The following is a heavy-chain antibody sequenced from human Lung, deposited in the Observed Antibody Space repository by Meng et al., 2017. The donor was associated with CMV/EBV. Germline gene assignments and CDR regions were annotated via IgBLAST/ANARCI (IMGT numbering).Heavy chain of an antibody. CDR3: AKGRAVGATTPFDD. CDR2: LSSGGSST. D-gene: IGHD1-26*01. CDR1: GFTFSDYP. J-gene: IGHJ4*02. Sequence: GGSXRLXCAASGFTFSDYPMSWVRQAQGKGLEWVSSLSSGGSSTYYTDSVKGRFTISRDNSKNTVHLQMNSLRVEDTAVYYCAKGRAVGATTPFDDSGQGXLVTVSS. V-gene: IGHV3-23*01.